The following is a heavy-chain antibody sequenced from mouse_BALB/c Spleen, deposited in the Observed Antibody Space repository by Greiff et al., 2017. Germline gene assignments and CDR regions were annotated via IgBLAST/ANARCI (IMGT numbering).Heavy chain of an antibody. CDR1: GYTFTDYA. CDR3: ARPQLTGEEAWFAY. J-gene: IGHJ3*01. D-gene: IGHD4-1*01. Sequence: QVQLQQSGAELVRPGVSVKISCKGSGYTFTDYAMHWVKQSHEKSLEWIGVISTYYGDASYNQKFKGKATMTVDKSSSTAYMELARLTSEDSAIYYCARPQLTGEEAWFAYWGQGTLVTVSA. CDR2: ISTYYGDA. V-gene: IGHV1S137*01.